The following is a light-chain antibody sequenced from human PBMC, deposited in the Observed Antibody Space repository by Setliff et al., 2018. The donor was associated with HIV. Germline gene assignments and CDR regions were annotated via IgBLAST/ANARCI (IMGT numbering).Light chain of an antibody. CDR1: SSDVGGYNY. Sequence: QSALTQPASVSGSPGQSITISCTGTSSDVGGYNYVSWYQQHPDKAPKLVIYDVSNRPSGVSNRFSGSKSGNTASLTISGLQAEDEADYYCSSYTSSSTLVFGGGTKVTVL. V-gene: IGLV2-14*03. CDR3: SSYTSSSTLV. J-gene: IGLJ2*01. CDR2: DVS.